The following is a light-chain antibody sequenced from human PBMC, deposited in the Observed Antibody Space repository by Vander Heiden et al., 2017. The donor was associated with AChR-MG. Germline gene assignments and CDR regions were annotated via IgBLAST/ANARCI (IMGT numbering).Light chain of an antibody. V-gene: IGLV2-14*03. J-gene: IGLJ2*01. CDR1: RSDVGGYNY. CDR2: DFH. Sequence: SALTQPASVSGSPEQSITISCPGTRSDVGGYNYVSWHLQPPGTAAKFPHYDFHGRSAGISHRFSGSKSSNTASLTISVRQQEDEADYYCSADRSGNSVLFGGGTRVTVL. CDR3: SADRSGNSVL.